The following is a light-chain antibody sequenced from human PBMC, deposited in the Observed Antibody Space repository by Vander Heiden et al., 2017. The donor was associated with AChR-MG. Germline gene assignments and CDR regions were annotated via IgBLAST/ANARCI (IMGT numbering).Light chain of an antibody. CDR3: SSYTSSGTYV. CDR1: SNDVGGYNY. V-gene: IGLV2-14*01. Sequence: QSALTQPASVSGSPGQSITISCTGTSNDVGGYNYVSWCQQHPGNAPKLMIYDVNNRPSGVSDRFSGSKSGNTASLAISGLQAEDEADYYCSSYTSSGTYVFGTGTRVTVL. CDR2: DVN. J-gene: IGLJ1*01.